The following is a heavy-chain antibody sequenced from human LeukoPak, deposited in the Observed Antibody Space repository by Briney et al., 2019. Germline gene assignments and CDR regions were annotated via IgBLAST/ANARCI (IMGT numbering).Heavy chain of an antibody. V-gene: IGHV4-34*01. CDR2: INHSGST. D-gene: IGHD4-11*01. CDR3: ASGSYSNLDY. J-gene: IGHJ4*02. Sequence: SETLSLTCAVYGGSLSGYYWSWIRQPPGKGLEWIREINHSGSTNYNPSLKSRVTISVDTSKNQFSLKLSSVTAADTAVYYCASGSYSNLDYWGQGTLVTVSS. CDR1: GGSLSGYY.